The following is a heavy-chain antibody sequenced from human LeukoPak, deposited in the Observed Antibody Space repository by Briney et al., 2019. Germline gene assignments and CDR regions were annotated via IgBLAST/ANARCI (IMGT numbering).Heavy chain of an antibody. J-gene: IGHJ4*02. CDR2: INLNSGGT. Sequence: ASVKVSCKASGYTFTGYYMHWVRQAPGQGLEWMGWINLNSGGTNYAQKLQGRVTMTRDTSISTAYMELSRLRSDDTAVYYCARDRVTTNTPYFDYWGQGTLVTVSS. D-gene: IGHD1-1*01. CDR1: GYTFTGYY. CDR3: ARDRVTTNTPYFDY. V-gene: IGHV1-2*02.